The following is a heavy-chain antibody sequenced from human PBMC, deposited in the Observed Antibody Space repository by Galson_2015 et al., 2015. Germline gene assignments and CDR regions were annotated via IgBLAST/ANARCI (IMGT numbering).Heavy chain of an antibody. CDR2: IYPGDSDT. J-gene: IGHJ3*02. CDR3: ARINCGGDCYVDYGSGVFDI. D-gene: IGHD2-21*02. CDR1: GYSFTSYW. Sequence: QSGAEVKKPGESLKISCKGSGYSFTSYWIGWVRQMPGKGLERMGIIYPGDSDTRYSPSFQGQVTISADKSISTAYLQWSSLKASDTAMYYCARINCGGDCYVDYGSGVFDIWGQGTMVTVSS. V-gene: IGHV5-51*01.